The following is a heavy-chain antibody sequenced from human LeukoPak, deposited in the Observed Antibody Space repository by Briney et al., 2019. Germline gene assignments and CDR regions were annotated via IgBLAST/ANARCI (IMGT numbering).Heavy chain of an antibody. J-gene: IGHJ4*02. Sequence: GSLRLSCAASGFTFSDYYMSWVRQAPGKGLEWVAVISYDGSIKYYADSVKGRFTTSRDNSKNMLYLQMNSLSAEDTAVYYCARGPGYSSGWYVLSVDYWGQGTLVTVSS. CDR2: ISYDGSIK. V-gene: IGHV3-30-3*01. D-gene: IGHD6-19*01. CDR3: ARGPGYSSGWYVLSVDY. CDR1: GFTFSDYY.